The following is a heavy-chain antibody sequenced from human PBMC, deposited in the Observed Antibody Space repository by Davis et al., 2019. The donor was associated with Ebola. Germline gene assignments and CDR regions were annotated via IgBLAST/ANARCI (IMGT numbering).Heavy chain of an antibody. CDR2: INHTGGST. D-gene: IGHD1-26*01. J-gene: IGHJ4*02. CDR3: ARETIVGDTTRQYFFDY. Sequence: AASVNVSFKASRYTLIYYYIHWVRQAPGQGLEWVGIINHTGGSTSYAQRFQGRVTMTRDTSTSTVYMELSSLRSEETAVYYCARETIVGDTTRQYFFDYWGQGTLVTVSS. CDR1: RYTLIYYY. V-gene: IGHV1-46*03.